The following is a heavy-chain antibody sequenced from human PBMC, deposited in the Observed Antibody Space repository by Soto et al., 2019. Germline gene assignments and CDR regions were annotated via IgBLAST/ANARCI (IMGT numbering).Heavy chain of an antibody. CDR2: IYHSGST. CDR3: ARMSGTYYVPDY. V-gene: IGHV4-31*03. D-gene: IGHD1-26*01. Sequence: QEQLQESGPRLVEASQTLSLTCTVSNASITSSGYYWSWVRQPPGKRLEWIGYIYHSGSTFYSPSLQSRLTMSVDTSKNQFSLTLRSVTAADTAVYHCARMSGTYYVPDYWGQGTLVTVSS. J-gene: IGHJ4*02. CDR1: NASITSSGYY.